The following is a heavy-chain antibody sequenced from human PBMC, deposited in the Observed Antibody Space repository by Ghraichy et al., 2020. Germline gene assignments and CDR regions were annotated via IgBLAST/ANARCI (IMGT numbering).Heavy chain of an antibody. J-gene: IGHJ6*02. CDR1: GFTFTSYA. Sequence: GALRLACAASGFTFTSYAMSWVRQAPGKGLEWVSVISPSGGSTYYADSVRGRSTISRDNSKNTLYLQMDSLRDDDTAVYYCAKDRPPSYDNGMDVWGQGTTVTVSS. CDR2: ISPSGGST. V-gene: IGHV3-23*01. CDR3: AKDRPPSYDNGMDV.